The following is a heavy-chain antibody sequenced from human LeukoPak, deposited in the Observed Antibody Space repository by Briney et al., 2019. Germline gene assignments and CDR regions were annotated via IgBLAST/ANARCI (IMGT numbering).Heavy chain of an antibody. D-gene: IGHD2-15*01. CDR1: GGSSTRYY. J-gene: IGHJ4*02. CDR3: AGGGYCDISSCSAPLFDW. CDR2: IYNSGTT. Sequence: KPSETLSLTCTVSGGSSTRYYWNWIRQPPGKGLEWVGYIYNSGTTNYNPSLKSRATISADTSKRQVSLRLSSVTAADTAVYYCAGGGYCDISSCSAPLFDWWGQGTPVTVSS. V-gene: IGHV4-59*01.